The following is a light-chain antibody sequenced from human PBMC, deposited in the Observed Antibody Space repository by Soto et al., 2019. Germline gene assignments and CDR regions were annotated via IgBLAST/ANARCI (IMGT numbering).Light chain of an antibody. Sequence: DIQMTQSPSTLSASVGDRVTITCRASQSISSWLAWYQQKPGKAPKLLIYKASSLESGVPSRFSGSGSGTEFTLTISSLQPDDFATYYCQQSNSYPGTFGQGTKVEI. J-gene: IGKJ1*01. CDR3: QQSNSYPGT. CDR1: QSISSW. CDR2: KAS. V-gene: IGKV1-5*03.